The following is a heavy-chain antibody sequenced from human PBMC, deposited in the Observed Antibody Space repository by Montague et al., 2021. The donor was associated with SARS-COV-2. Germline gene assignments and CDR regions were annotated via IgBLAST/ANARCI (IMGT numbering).Heavy chain of an antibody. CDR3: ARLRDGVVRSHILGVGPYYSYYYMDV. V-gene: IGHV4-34*01. Sequence: SETLSLTCAVHGTSFSGYYWNWIRQPPGKGLEWIGEINHGGSTKYSPSLKSRLTISADTSKNQFSLKLNSVAAADTAVYYCARLRDGVVRSHILGVGPYYSYYYMDVWGRGTTVTVSS. D-gene: IGHD3-10*01. CDR1: GTSFSGYY. J-gene: IGHJ6*03. CDR2: INHGGST.